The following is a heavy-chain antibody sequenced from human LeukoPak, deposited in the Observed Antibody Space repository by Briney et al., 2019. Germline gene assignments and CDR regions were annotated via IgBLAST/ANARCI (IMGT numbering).Heavy chain of an antibody. CDR2: ISSSSSYI. CDR1: GFTVSSNY. CDR3: IRDDYFDY. Sequence: GGSLRLSCAASGFTVSSNYMSWVRQAPGKGLEWVSSISSSSSYIYYADSVKGRFTISRDNAKNSLYLQMNSLRAEDTAVYYCIRDDYFDYWGQGTLVTVSS. J-gene: IGHJ4*02. V-gene: IGHV3-21*01. D-gene: IGHD3-10*01.